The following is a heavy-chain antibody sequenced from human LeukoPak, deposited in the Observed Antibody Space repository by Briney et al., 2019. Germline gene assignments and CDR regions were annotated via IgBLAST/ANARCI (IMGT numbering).Heavy chain of an antibody. CDR3: AKEAYYDFWSGNHFDY. CDR1: GFTFDDYT. Sequence: GGSLRLSCAASGFTFDDYTMHWVRQAPGKGLEWVSLMSWDGGSTYYADSMKGRFTISRDNSKNSLYLQMNSLRTEDTALYYCAKEAYYDFWSGNHFDYWGQGTLVTVSS. V-gene: IGHV3-43*01. D-gene: IGHD3-3*01. CDR2: MSWDGGST. J-gene: IGHJ4*02.